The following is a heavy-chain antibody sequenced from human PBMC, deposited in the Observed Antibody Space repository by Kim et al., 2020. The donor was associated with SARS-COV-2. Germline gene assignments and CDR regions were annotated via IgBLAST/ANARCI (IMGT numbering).Heavy chain of an antibody. J-gene: IGHJ6*02. V-gene: IGHV4-61*01. CDR1: GGSVSSGSYY. Sequence: SETLSLTCTVSGGSVSSGSYYWSWIRQPPGKGLEWIGYIYYSGSTNYNPSLKSRVTISVDTSKNQFSLKLSSVTAADTAVYYCARYGSGSYYPSAYYYYYGMDVWGQGTTVTVSS. CDR2: IYYSGST. CDR3: ARYGSGSYYPSAYYYYYGMDV. D-gene: IGHD3-10*01.